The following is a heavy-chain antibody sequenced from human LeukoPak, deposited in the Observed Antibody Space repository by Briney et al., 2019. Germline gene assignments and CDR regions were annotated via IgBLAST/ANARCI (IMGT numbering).Heavy chain of an antibody. CDR2: IYPADSDT. CDR1: GFTFTNHW. V-gene: IGHV5-51*01. CDR3: ARPGQLGEYTPYYFDY. Sequence: GESLKISCKGSGFTFTNHWIGWVRQMPGKGLEWMGIIYPADSDTRYSPSFQGQVTISADKSISTAYLQWSSLKASDTAMYFCARPGQLGEYTPYYFDYWGQGTLVTVSS. D-gene: IGHD3-16*01. J-gene: IGHJ4*02.